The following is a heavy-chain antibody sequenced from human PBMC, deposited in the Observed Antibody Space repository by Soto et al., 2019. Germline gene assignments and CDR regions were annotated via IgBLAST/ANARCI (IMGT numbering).Heavy chain of an antibody. CDR2: VYHTGDT. Sequence: SETLSLTCGVSGGTVASGHWWSWVRQCPGGGLEWIWNVYHTGDTNLNPSLQSRVTISVDKSNNQFSLRLNSLTAADTAVYFCAREIVTAGGNNYFDPWGPGTLVTVSS. V-gene: IGHV4-4*02. CDR1: GGTVASGHW. CDR3: AREIVTAGGNNYFDP. J-gene: IGHJ5*02. D-gene: IGHD2-21*02.